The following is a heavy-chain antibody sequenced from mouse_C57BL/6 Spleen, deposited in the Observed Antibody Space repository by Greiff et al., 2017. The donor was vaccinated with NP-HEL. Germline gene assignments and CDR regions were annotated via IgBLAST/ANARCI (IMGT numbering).Heavy chain of an antibody. V-gene: IGHV1-72*01. Sequence: QVQLQQPGAELVKPGASVKLSCKASGYTFTSYWMHWVKQRPGRGLEWIGRIDPNSGGTKYNEKFKSKATLTVDKPSSTAYMQLSSLTSEDSAVYAGERPPYGGSSLYDFDYWGQGTTLTVSS. CDR2: IDPNSGGT. CDR3: ERPPYGGSSLYDFDY. J-gene: IGHJ2*01. D-gene: IGHD1-1*01. CDR1: GYTFTSYW.